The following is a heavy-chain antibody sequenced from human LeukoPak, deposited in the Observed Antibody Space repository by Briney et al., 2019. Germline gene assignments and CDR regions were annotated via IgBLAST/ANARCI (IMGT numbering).Heavy chain of an antibody. CDR1: GGTFSSYT. CDR3: ARYCTSCYTGYAAKEADAFDI. D-gene: IGHD2-2*02. V-gene: IGHV1-69*02. Sequence: GASVKVSCKASGGTFSSYTISWVRQAPGQGLEWMGRIIPILGIANYAQKFQGRVTITADKSTSTAYMELSSLRSEDTAVYYCARYCTSCYTGYAAKEADAFDIWGQGTMVTVSS. CDR2: IIPILGIA. J-gene: IGHJ3*02.